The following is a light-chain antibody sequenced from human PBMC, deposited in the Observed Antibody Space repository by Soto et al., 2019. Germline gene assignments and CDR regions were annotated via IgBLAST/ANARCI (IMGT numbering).Light chain of an antibody. CDR3: QKYNSPPFT. Sequence: IVMTQSPDSLAVSLGERATINCKSSQSVLYTSNNKNYLAWYQHKPGQPPKLLISWASSRESGVPDRFSGSGSGTDFSLTIRSLQPEDVATYDCQKYNSPPFTFGPGTKVDIK. CDR1: QSVLYTSNNKNY. CDR2: WAS. V-gene: IGKV4-1*01. J-gene: IGKJ3*01.